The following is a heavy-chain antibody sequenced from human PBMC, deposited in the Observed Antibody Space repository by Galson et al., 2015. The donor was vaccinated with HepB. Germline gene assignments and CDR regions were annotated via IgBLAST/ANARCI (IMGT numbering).Heavy chain of an antibody. V-gene: IGHV4-59*08. CDR2: IYYSGST. J-gene: IGHJ5*02. CDR1: GGSISSYY. Sequence: QVQLQESGPGLVKPSATLSLTCTVSGGSISSYYWSWIRQPPGKGLEWIGYIYYSGSTNYNPSLKSRVTISVDTSKNQFSLKLSSVTAADTAVYYCARHGAVGYCSGGSCYPNWFDPWGQGTLVTVSS. D-gene: IGHD2-15*01. CDR3: ARHGAVGYCSGGSCYPNWFDP.